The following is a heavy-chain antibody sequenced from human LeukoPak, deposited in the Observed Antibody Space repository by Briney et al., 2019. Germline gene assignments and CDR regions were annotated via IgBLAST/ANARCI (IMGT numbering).Heavy chain of an antibody. J-gene: IGHJ4*02. CDR3: ASLMLIAAGYDY. CDR1: GGSFSGYY. Sequence: SETLSLTCAVYGGSFSGYYWSWLRQPPGKGLEWIGEINHSGSTTYNPSLKSRVTISIDTSKNQFSLSLISVTAADTAVYYCASLMLIAAGYDYWGQGTLVTVSS. D-gene: IGHD6-13*01. V-gene: IGHV4-34*01. CDR2: INHSGST.